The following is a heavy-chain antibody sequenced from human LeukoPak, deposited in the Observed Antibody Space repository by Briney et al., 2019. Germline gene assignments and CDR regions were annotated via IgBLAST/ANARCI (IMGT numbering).Heavy chain of an antibody. D-gene: IGHD3-10*01. CDR2: LYTGGDT. CDR3: ARGPGSRGIFDY. V-gene: IGHV3-53*01. CDR1: GFSVSAHY. J-gene: IGHJ4*02. Sequence: GGSLRLSCAVSGFSVSAHYMSWVRQAPGKGLKCVSFLYTGGDTSYADSVRGRFSISRDNSKNTVYLQMNGLRAEDTAVYYCARGPGSRGIFDYWGQGTLVTVSS.